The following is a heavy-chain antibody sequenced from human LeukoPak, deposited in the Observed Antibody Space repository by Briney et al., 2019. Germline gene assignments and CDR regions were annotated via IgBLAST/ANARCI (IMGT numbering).Heavy chain of an antibody. D-gene: IGHD3-16*01. Sequence: SQTLSLTCTVSGGSISSGSYYWSWIRQPAGKGLEWIGRIYTSGSTNYNPSLKSRVTISVDTSKNQFSLKLSSVTAADTAVYYCARAWGYMDVWGKGTTVTVSS. V-gene: IGHV4-61*02. CDR1: GGSISSGSYY. J-gene: IGHJ6*03. CDR3: ARAWGYMDV. CDR2: IYTSGST.